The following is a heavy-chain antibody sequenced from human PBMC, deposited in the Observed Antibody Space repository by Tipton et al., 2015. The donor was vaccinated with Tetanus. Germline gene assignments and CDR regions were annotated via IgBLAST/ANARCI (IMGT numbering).Heavy chain of an antibody. CDR2: ISWNSRSI. J-gene: IGHJ6*02. Sequence: RSLRPSCAASGFTFDYYAMHWVRQAPGKGLEWVSGISWNSRSIGYADSVKGRFTISRDNAKNSLYLQMNSLRAEDTALYYCAKDLPPTTVVTPHGYYGMDVWGQGTTVTVSS. CDR3: AKDLPPTTVVTPHGYYGMDV. CDR1: GFTFDYYA. D-gene: IGHD4-23*01. V-gene: IGHV3-9*01.